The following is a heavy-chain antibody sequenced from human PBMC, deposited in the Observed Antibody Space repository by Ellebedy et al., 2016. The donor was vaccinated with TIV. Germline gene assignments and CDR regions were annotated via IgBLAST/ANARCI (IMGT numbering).Heavy chain of an antibody. Sequence: SETLSLXXTVSGGSISGHYWSWIRQPPGKGLEWIGYIYYSGSTKYKPSLKSRVTISVDTSKNQYSLKLSSVTAADTAVYYCARCISCYRFLGWFDPWGQGTLVSVSS. V-gene: IGHV4-59*11. CDR3: ARCISCYRFLGWFDP. CDR2: IYYSGST. D-gene: IGHD2-2*01. CDR1: GGSISGHY. J-gene: IGHJ5*02.